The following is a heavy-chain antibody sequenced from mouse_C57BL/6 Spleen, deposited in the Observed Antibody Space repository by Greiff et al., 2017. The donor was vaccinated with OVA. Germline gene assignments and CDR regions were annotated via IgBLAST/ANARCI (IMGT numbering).Heavy chain of an antibody. CDR2: INPNYGTT. J-gene: IGHJ4*01. CDR3: ARYRGSSLDSIDY. V-gene: IGHV1-39*01. D-gene: IGHD1-1*01. Sequence: EVQLQQSGPELVKPGASVKISCKASGYSFTDYNMNWVKQSNGTSLEWIGVINPNYGTTSYNQKFKGKATLTVDQSSITAYMQLNSLTSEDSAVDYGARYRGSSLDSIDYWGQGTSVTVSS. CDR1: GYSFTDYN.